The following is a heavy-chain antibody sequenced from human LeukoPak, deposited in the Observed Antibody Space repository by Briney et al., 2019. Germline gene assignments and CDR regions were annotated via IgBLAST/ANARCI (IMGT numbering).Heavy chain of an antibody. CDR3: ARELRSHYYYYGMDV. J-gene: IGHJ6*02. Sequence: GGSPRLSCAASGFTVSSNYMSWVRQAPGKGLEWVSVIYSGGSTYYADSVKGRFTISRDNSKNTLYLQMNRLRAEDTAVYYCARELRSHYYYYGMDVWGQGTTVTVSS. D-gene: IGHD2/OR15-2a*01. V-gene: IGHV3-53*01. CDR1: GFTVSSNY. CDR2: IYSGGST.